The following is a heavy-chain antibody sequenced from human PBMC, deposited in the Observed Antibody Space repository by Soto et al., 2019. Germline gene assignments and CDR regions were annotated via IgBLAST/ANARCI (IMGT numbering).Heavy chain of an antibody. CDR3: TTDPGGGISAREAPDY. CDR2: IKSKTSGGTT. D-gene: IGHD6-6*01. Sequence: GGSLRLSCAVSGFTFSKAWMSWVRQAPGKGLEWAGRIKSKTSGGTTDYAAPVKGRFTISRDDSKNTLNLQMNSLKTEDTAVYYCTTDPGGGISAREAPDYWGQGTLVTVSS. J-gene: IGHJ4*02. V-gene: IGHV3-15*01. CDR1: GFTFSKAW.